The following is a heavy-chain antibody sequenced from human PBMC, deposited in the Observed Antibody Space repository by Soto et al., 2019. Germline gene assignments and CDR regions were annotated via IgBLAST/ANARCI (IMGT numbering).Heavy chain of an antibody. Sequence: SVKVSCKASGGTFSSYAISWVRQAPGQGLEWMGGIIPIFGTANYAQKFQGRVTITADESTSPAYMELSSLRSEDTAVYYCARDRDGYNYFDYWGQGTLGTVS. CDR3: ARDRDGYNYFDY. CDR2: IIPIFGTA. CDR1: GGTFSSYA. J-gene: IGHJ4*02. V-gene: IGHV1-69*13. D-gene: IGHD5-12*01.